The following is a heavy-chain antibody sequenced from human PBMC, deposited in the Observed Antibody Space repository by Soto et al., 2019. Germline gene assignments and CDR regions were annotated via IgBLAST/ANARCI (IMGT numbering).Heavy chain of an antibody. V-gene: IGHV3-30*18. CDR3: AKDFVVMRMVAATDY. D-gene: IGHD2-15*01. CDR2: ISYDGSNK. Sequence: QVQLVESGGGVVQPGRSLRLSCAASGFTFSSYGMHWARQAPGKGLEWVAVISYDGSNKYYADSVKGRFTISRDNSKNTLYLQMNSLRAEDTAVYYCAKDFVVMRMVAATDYWGQGTLVTVSS. J-gene: IGHJ4*02. CDR1: GFTFSSYG.